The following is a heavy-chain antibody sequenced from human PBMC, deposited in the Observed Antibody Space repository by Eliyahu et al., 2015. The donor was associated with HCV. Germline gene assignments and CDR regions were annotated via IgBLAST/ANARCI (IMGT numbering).Heavy chain of an antibody. Sequence: QVQLVQSGAEVKKPGSSXKVXCKASXGTFSSYAXSWVRQAPGQGLEWMGRIIPILGIANYAQKFQGRVTITADKSTSTAYMELSSLRSEDTAVYYCARGALAAADHYFDYWGQGTLVTVSS. D-gene: IGHD6-13*01. V-gene: IGHV1-69*04. CDR2: IIPILGIA. J-gene: IGHJ4*02. CDR1: XGTFSSYA. CDR3: ARGALAAADHYFDY.